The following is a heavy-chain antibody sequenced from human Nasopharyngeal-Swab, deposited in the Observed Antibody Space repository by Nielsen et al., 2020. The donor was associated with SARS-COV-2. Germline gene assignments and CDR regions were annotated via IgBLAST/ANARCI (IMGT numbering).Heavy chain of an antibody. CDR1: GGSFSGYY. V-gene: IGHV4-34*01. J-gene: IGHJ5*02. Sequence: SETLSLTCAVYGGSFSGYYWSWIRQPPGKGLEWIGEINHSGSTNYNPSLKSRVTISVDTSKNQFSLKLSSVTAADTAVYYCERGPSAVAFDPWGQGTLVTVSS. CDR2: INHSGST. CDR3: ERGPSAVAFDP. D-gene: IGHD6-13*01.